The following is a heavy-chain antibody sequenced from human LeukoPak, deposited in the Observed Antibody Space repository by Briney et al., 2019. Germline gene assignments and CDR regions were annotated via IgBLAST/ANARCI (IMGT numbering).Heavy chain of an antibody. J-gene: IGHJ5*02. CDR3: ARQNEHRRRQYCSGGSCPTNWFDP. D-gene: IGHD2-15*01. CDR1: GGSISSSSYY. V-gene: IGHV4-39*01. CDR2: IYYSGST. Sequence: SETLSLTCTVSGGSISSSSYYWGWIRQPPGKGLEWIGSIYYSGSTYYNPSLKSRVTISVDTSKNQFSLKLSSVTAADTAVHYCARQNEHRRRQYCSGGSCPTNWFDPWGQGTLVTVSS.